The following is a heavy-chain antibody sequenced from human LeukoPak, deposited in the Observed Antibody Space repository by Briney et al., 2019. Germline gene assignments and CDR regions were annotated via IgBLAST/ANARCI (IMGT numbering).Heavy chain of an antibody. CDR3: AREVYSYGYGALDY. J-gene: IGHJ4*02. D-gene: IGHD5-18*01. V-gene: IGHV4-59*01. CDR2: IYYSGST. Sequence: PSETLSLTCTVSGGSISSYYWSWIRQPPGKGLEWIGYIYYSGSTNYNPTLKSRVTISVDTSKNQFSLKMSSVTAADTAVYYCAREVYSYGYGALDYWGQGTLVTVSS. CDR1: GGSISSYY.